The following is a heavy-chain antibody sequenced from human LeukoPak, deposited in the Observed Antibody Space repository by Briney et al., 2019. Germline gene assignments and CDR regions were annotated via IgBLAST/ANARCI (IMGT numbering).Heavy chain of an antibody. D-gene: IGHD2-21*01. CDR2: IRYDGSNK. Sequence: WGSLRLSCAASGFTFSTYGMHWVRQAPGKGLEWVAFIRYDGSNKFYADSVRGRFTISRDNSRNTLYLQMDSLRSEDTAVYYCARDFFPVVDSTWYEIGYWGQGTLVTVSS. CDR1: GFTFSTYG. J-gene: IGHJ4*02. CDR3: ARDFFPVVDSTWYEIGY. V-gene: IGHV3-30*02.